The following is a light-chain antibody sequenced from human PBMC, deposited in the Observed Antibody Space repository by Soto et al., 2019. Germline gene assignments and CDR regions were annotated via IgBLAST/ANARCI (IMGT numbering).Light chain of an antibody. Sequence: DIQMTQSPSSLSASVGDRVTITCRAIQSISSDLNWYQQKPGKAPKIVIYAASTLQSGVPSRFSGSGSGTDFTLTMSRLQPEDFGTYYCQQSYSTSWTFGQGTKVEIK. V-gene: IGKV1-39*01. CDR3: QQSYSTSWT. CDR1: QSISSD. CDR2: AAS. J-gene: IGKJ1*01.